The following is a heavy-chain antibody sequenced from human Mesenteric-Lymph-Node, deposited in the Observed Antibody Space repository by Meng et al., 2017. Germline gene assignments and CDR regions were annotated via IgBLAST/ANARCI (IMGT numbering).Heavy chain of an antibody. Sequence: QVPLQQWGAGLLKASETLSLTCAVYGGSFSGYYWSWIRQPPGKGLEWIGEINHSGSTNYNPSLKSRVTISVDTSKNQFSLKLSSVTAADTAVYYCARDSSYYDFWSGYYGNWFDPWGQGTLVTVSS. D-gene: IGHD3-3*01. J-gene: IGHJ5*02. CDR1: GGSFSGYY. CDR3: ARDSSYYDFWSGYYGNWFDP. CDR2: INHSGST. V-gene: IGHV4-34*01.